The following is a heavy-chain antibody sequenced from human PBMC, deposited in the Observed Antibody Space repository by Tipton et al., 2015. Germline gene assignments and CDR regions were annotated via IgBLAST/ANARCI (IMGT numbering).Heavy chain of an antibody. CDR3: ARDLEHGMDV. V-gene: IGHV4-39*07. Sequence: TLSLTCTVSGGSISSSSYYWGWIRQPPGKGLEWIGSISYSGSTYYNPSLKSRVTISVGSSKTHFSLTPNSVAAADTAVYYCARDLEHGMDVWGHGTTVTVSS. CDR1: GGSISSSSYY. D-gene: IGHD5-24*01. CDR2: ISYSGST. J-gene: IGHJ6*02.